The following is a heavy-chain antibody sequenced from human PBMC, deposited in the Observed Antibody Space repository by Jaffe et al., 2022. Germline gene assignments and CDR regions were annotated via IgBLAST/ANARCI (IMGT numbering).Heavy chain of an antibody. CDR3: ARDRRLLHYYDSSGYVDYFDY. CDR2: IKQDGSEK. Sequence: EVQLVESGGGLVQPGGSLRLSCAASGFTFSSYWMSWVRQAPGKGLEWVANIKQDGSEKYYVDSVKGRFTISRDNAKNSLYLQMNSLRAEDTAVYYCARDRRLLHYYDSSGYVDYFDYWGQGTLVTVSS. J-gene: IGHJ4*02. CDR1: GFTFSSYW. V-gene: IGHV3-7*05. D-gene: IGHD3-22*01.